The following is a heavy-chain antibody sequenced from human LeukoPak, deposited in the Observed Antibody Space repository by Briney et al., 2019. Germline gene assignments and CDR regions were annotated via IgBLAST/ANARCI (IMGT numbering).Heavy chain of an antibody. CDR3: AKGTGGGWPAPAAFDI. D-gene: IGHD6-19*01. V-gene: IGHV3-23*01. CDR1: GFTFSSYA. CDR2: ISGSGGST. Sequence: GGSLRLSCAASGFTFSSYAMSWVRQAPGKGLEWVSAISGSGGSTYYADSVKGRFTISRDNSKNTLYLQMNSLRAEDTAVYYCAKGTGGGWPAPAAFDIWGQGTMVTVSS. J-gene: IGHJ3*02.